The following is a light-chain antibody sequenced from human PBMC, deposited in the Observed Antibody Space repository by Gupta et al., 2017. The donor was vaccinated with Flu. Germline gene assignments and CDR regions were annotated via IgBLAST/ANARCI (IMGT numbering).Light chain of an antibody. CDR1: QSISSW. CDR3: QQDNSYSRM. CDR2: KAS. Sequence: PSTLSASVGDRVTITCRASQSISSWLAWYQQKPGKAPKLLIYKASSLESGVPSRFSGSGSGTEFTLTISSLQPDDFATYYCQQDNSYSRMFGQGTKVEIK. V-gene: IGKV1-5*03. J-gene: IGKJ1*01.